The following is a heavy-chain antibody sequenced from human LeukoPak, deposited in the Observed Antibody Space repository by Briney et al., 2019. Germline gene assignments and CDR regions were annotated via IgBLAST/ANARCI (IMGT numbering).Heavy chain of an antibody. V-gene: IGHV3-53*01. Sequence: GGSLRLSCGASGFTVSSNSLTWVRQAPGKGLEWVSVIYSGGSIYYAESVKGRFTISRDNSRSTLYLQMNSLRAEDTAVYYCARDIAYSYYMDVWGKGTTVTVSS. CDR3: ARDIAYSYYMDV. J-gene: IGHJ6*03. CDR2: IYSGGSI. D-gene: IGHD2-15*01. CDR1: GFTVSSNS.